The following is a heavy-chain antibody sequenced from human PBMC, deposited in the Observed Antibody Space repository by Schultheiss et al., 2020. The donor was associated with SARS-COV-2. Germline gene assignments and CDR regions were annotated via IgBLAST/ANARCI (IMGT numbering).Heavy chain of an antibody. D-gene: IGHD2-21*02. CDR2: ISGSGGST. CDR1: GFTFSDYY. CDR3: AKDQYCGGDCYPPRDYYYGMDV. V-gene: IGHV3-23*01. J-gene: IGHJ6*02. Sequence: GGSLRLSCAASGFTFSDYYMSWIRQAPGKGLEWVSAISGSGGSTYYADSVKGRFTISRDNSKNTLYLQMNSLRAEDTAVYYCAKDQYCGGDCYPPRDYYYGMDVWGQGTTVTVSS.